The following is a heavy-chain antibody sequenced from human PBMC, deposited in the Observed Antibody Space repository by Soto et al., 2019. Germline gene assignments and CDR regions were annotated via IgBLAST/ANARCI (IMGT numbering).Heavy chain of an antibody. CDR2: ISGSGGST. CDR3: AKGYYGSGNPNWFDP. V-gene: IGHV3-23*01. Sequence: EVQLLESGGGLVQPGGSLRLSCAASGFTFSSYAMSWVRQAPGKGLEWVSVISGSGGSTYYADSVKGRFTISRDNSKNTLYMQMNVLRAADTAVYYCAKGYYGSGNPNWFDPWGQGTLVTVSS. CDR1: GFTFSSYA. D-gene: IGHD3-10*01. J-gene: IGHJ5*02.